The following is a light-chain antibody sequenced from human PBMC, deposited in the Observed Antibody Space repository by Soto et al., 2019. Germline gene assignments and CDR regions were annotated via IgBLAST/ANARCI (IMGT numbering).Light chain of an antibody. J-gene: IGKJ1*01. CDR1: ESVSGTS. Sequence: EIVLTQSPGTLSLSPGERANLSCRTSESVSGTSLAWYQQKPGQAPRLLIYGPSSRATGIPDRFSGSGSGIDFTLTISRLEREDFAVYYCQQYSSSPWTFGQGTKVESK. CDR2: GPS. V-gene: IGKV3-20*01. CDR3: QQYSSSPWT.